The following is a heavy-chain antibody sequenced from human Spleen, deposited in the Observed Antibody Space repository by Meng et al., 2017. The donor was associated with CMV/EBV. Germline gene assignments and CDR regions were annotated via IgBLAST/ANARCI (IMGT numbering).Heavy chain of an antibody. Sequence: ASVKVSCKASGYTFPSYDINWVRQATGQGLEWMGWMNPNSGNTGYAQQFQGRVTMTRNTSISTPYMELSSLGSEDTAVYYCARVPCGGSCSYNRDVYYYYGMDVWGQGTTVTVSS. J-gene: IGHJ6*02. D-gene: IGHD2-15*01. CDR3: ARVPCGGSCSYNRDVYYYYGMDV. CDR1: GYTFPSYD. V-gene: IGHV1-8*01. CDR2: MNPNSGNT.